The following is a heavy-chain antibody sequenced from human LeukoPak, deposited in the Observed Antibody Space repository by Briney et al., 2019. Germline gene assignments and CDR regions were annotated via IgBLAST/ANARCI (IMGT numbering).Heavy chain of an antibody. V-gene: IGHV3-23*01. CDR1: GFTFSSYA. Sequence: AGGSLRLSCAASGFTFSSYAMSWVRQAPGRGLEWVSAISGSGGSTYYADSVKGRFTISRDNSKNPVYLQMNTLRAEDTAEYYCAKLPTGSYPYYFDFWGQGTLVTVSS. CDR3: AKLPTGSYPYYFDF. D-gene: IGHD1-26*01. J-gene: IGHJ4*02. CDR2: ISGSGGST.